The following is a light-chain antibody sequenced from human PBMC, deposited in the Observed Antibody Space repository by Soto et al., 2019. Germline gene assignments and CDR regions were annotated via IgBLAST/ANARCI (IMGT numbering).Light chain of an antibody. CDR1: SSDIGAYNY. CDR3: FSFTTDWTHV. V-gene: IGLV2-14*01. CDR2: EVS. Sequence: SVLTQPASVSGSPGQSITISCTGSSSDIGAYNYVSWFQQYPGKAPKLIISEVSNRPSGVSNRFSGSKSGTAASLTISGLQTEDEADYFCFSFTTDWTHVFXTGTKVTVL. J-gene: IGLJ1*01.